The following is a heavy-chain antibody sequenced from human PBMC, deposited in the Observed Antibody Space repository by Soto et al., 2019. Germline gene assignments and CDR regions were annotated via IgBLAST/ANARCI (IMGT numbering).Heavy chain of an antibody. CDR3: ARDGTPSLDYYYGMDV. Sequence: GSLRLSCAASGFTFSDYYMSWIRQAPGKGLEWVSYISSSGSTIYYADSVKGRFTISRDNAKNSLYLQMNSLRAEDTAVYYCARDGTPSLDYYYGMDVWGQGTTVTVSS. CDR1: GFTFSDYY. D-gene: IGHD1-26*01. CDR2: ISSSGSTI. J-gene: IGHJ6*02. V-gene: IGHV3-11*01.